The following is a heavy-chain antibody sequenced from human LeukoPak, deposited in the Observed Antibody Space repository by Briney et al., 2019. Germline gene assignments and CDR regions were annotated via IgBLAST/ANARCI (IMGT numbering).Heavy chain of an antibody. Sequence: ASVKVSCKASGYTFTGYYMHWVRQAPGQGLEWMGWINPNSGGTNYAQKFQGRVTMTRDTSISTAYLELSRLRSDDTAVYYCAREVVGYCSSTSCYNDYYYYMDVWGKGTTVTVSS. D-gene: IGHD2-2*02. J-gene: IGHJ6*03. CDR1: GYTFTGYY. V-gene: IGHV1-2*02. CDR3: AREVVGYCSSTSCYNDYYYYMDV. CDR2: INPNSGGT.